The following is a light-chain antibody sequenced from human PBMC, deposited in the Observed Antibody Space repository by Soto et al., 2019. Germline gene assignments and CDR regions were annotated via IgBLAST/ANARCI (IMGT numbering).Light chain of an antibody. Sequence: QSALTQPASVSGSPGQSITISCTGTSSDVGGHNYVSWYQQHPGTAPKLMIYEVTNRPSGVSNRFSGSKSGNRASLTISGLQAEDEADYSCNSYTSSTTLDVVFGGGTKLTVL. J-gene: IGLJ2*01. CDR3: NSYTSSTTLDVV. CDR2: EVT. V-gene: IGLV2-14*01. CDR1: SSDVGGHNY.